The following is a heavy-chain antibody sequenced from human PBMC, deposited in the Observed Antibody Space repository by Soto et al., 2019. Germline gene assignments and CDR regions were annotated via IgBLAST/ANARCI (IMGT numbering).Heavy chain of an antibody. CDR1: GGTFSSYT. CDR2: IIPILGIA. D-gene: IGHD2-15*01. Sequence: ASVKVSCKASGGTFSSYTISWVRQAPGQGLEWMGRIIPILGIANYAQKFQGRVTITADKSTSTAYMELSSLRSEDTAVYYCARGQPRGYCSGGSCPYDAFDFWGQGTMVTVSS. CDR3: ARGQPRGYCSGGSCPYDAFDF. V-gene: IGHV1-69*02. J-gene: IGHJ3*01.